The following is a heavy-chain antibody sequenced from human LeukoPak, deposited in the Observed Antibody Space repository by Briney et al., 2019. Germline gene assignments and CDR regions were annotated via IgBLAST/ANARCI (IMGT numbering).Heavy chain of an antibody. V-gene: IGHV3-21*04. CDR1: GFTFSSYS. Sequence: PGGSLRLSCAASGFTFSSYSMNWVRQAPGKGLEWVSSISSSSSYIYYADSVKGRFTISRDNSKNTLYLQMNSLRAEDRAVYYCAKRGVGGVIVAIDYWGQGTLVTVSS. CDR3: AKRGVGGVIVAIDY. J-gene: IGHJ4*02. D-gene: IGHD3-16*02. CDR2: ISSSSSYI.